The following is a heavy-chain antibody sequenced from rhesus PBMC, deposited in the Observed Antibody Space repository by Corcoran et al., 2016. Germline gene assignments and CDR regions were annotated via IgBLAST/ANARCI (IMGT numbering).Heavy chain of an antibody. CDR3: AREDNAIPFDY. Sequence: QVQLQESGPGLVKPSETLSLTCAVSGYSISSGYGWSWIRQPPGKGLVWIGYIGGSSGSTNYNLSLKSRVTISKDTSKNQFSLKLSSVTAADTAVYYCAREDNAIPFDYWGQGVLVTVSS. CDR1: GYSISSGYG. CDR2: IGGSSGST. V-gene: IGHV4-127*01. J-gene: IGHJ4*01. D-gene: IGHD1-20*01.